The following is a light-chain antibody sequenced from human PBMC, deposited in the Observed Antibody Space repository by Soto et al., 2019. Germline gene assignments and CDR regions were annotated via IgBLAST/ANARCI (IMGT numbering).Light chain of an antibody. Sequence: EIVMTQSPATLSVSPGERFTLSCRASQSVRSNLAWYQQKPGQAPRLLIYEASTRATGVPARFSGSGSGTDFTLTISSLEPEDFAVYYCQQRSNWPPGFGQGTRLEIK. CDR2: EAS. CDR3: QQRSNWPPG. CDR1: QSVRSN. V-gene: IGKV3-11*01. J-gene: IGKJ5*01.